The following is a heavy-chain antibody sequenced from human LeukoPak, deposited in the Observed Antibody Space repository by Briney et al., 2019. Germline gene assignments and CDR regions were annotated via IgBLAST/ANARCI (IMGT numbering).Heavy chain of an antibody. CDR3: ARDSGYYDILTGFNDAFDI. D-gene: IGHD3-9*01. J-gene: IGHJ3*02. V-gene: IGHV1-69*05. CDR2: IIPVFGTA. CDR1: GGTFSSYA. Sequence: SVKVSCKASGGTFSSYAISWVRQAPGQGLEWMGGIIPVFGTANYAQKFQGRVTITTDESTSTAYMELSSLRSEDTAVYYCARDSGYYDILTGFNDAFDIWGQGTMVTVSS.